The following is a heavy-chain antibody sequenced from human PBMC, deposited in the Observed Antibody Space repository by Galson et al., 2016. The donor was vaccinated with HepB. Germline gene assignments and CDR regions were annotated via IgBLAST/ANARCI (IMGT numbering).Heavy chain of an antibody. Sequence: SLRLSCAASGFTFSSYAMVWVRQAPGKGLEWISAISGSDGRTYYADSVKGRFTISRDNSKNTLYLEMNSLRAEDTAVHYCVKGWNRGSYQRDSWGQGTLVTVSS. J-gene: IGHJ5*01. D-gene: IGHD1-26*01. CDR2: ISGSDGRT. CDR3: VKGWNRGSYQRDS. CDR1: GFTFSSYA. V-gene: IGHV3-23*01.